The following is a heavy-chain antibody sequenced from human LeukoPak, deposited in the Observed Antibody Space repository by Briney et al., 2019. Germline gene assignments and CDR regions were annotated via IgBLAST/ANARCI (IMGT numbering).Heavy chain of an antibody. J-gene: IGHJ4*02. CDR1: GYTFTSYY. CDR2: INPSGGST. V-gene: IGHV1-46*03. Sequence: ASVKVSCKASGYTFTSYYMHWLRQAPGQALEWMGIINPSGGSTSYAQKFQGRVTMTTDTSTSTVYMVLSSLRSEDTAVYYSARGYYGSGSYYNVYWGQGTLVTVSS. CDR3: ARGYYGSGSYYNVY. D-gene: IGHD3-10*01.